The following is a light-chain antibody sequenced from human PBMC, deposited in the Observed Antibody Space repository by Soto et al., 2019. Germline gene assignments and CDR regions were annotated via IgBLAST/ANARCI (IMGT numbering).Light chain of an antibody. Sequence: EFVLTQSPGTLSLSPGERATLSCRASQTVRNNYLAWYQQKPGQAPRLLIHGASTRAPGIPDRFSGSRSGTDFTLTISRLEPEDFAVYYCQLYGGSPKTFGQGTKVEIK. CDR2: GAS. J-gene: IGKJ1*01. CDR3: QLYGGSPKT. CDR1: QTVRNNY. V-gene: IGKV3-20*01.